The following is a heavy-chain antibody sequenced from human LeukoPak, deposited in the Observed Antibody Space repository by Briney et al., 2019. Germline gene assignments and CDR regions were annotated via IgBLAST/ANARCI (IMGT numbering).Heavy chain of an antibody. CDR3: AKGSYYDSSGSFYFDY. J-gene: IGHJ4*02. V-gene: IGHV1-18*01. CDR1: GYTFTSYG. CDR2: ISAYNGNT. Sequence: ASVKVSCTASGYTFTSYGISWVRQAPGQGLEWMGWISAYNGNTNYAQKFQGRVTTTEDTSTDTAYMELSSLRSEDTAAYYCAKGSYYDSSGSFYFDYWGQGTLVTVSS. D-gene: IGHD3-22*01.